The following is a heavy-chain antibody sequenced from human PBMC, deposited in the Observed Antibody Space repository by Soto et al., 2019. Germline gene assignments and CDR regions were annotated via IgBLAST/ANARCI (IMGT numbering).Heavy chain of an antibody. V-gene: IGHV4-59*12. CDR1: GGYISSYY. Sequence: SETLSLTCTVSGGYISSYYWSWIRQPPGKGLEWIGYIYYSGSAYYNPSLKSRVTISVDTSKNQFSLKLSSVTAADTAVYYCAREYSSSWYGNWLDPWGQGTLVTVSS. J-gene: IGHJ5*02. D-gene: IGHD6-13*01. CDR3: AREYSSSWYGNWLDP. CDR2: IYYSGSA.